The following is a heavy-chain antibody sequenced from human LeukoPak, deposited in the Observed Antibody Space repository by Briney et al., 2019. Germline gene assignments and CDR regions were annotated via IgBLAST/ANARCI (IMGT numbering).Heavy chain of an antibody. J-gene: IGHJ6*03. D-gene: IGHD3-10*01. CDR3: ARGGWYGSGSYPNYYYYYMDV. CDR1: GGSISTYY. Sequence: SETLSLTCTVSGGSISTYYWSWIRQPPGKGLEWIGYINYSGSTNYNPSLKSRVTISVDTSKNQFSLKLNSVTAADTAVYYCARGGWYGSGSYPNYYYYYMDVWGKGTTVTISS. V-gene: IGHV4-59*01. CDR2: INYSGST.